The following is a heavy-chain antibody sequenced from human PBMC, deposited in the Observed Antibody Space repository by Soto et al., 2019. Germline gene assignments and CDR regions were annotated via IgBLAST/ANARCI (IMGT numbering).Heavy chain of an antibody. CDR2: ISSSSSYI. CDR3: ARDFGDSTPRYWYFDL. D-gene: IGHD3-10*01. CDR1: GFTFSSYS. V-gene: IGHV3-21*01. J-gene: IGHJ2*01. Sequence: EVQLVESGGGLVKPGGSLRLSCAASGFTFSSYSMNWVRQAPGKGLEWVSSISSSSSYIYYADSVKGRFTISRDNAKNSLYLQMNSLRAEDTAVYYCARDFGDSTPRYWYFDLWGRGTLVTVSS.